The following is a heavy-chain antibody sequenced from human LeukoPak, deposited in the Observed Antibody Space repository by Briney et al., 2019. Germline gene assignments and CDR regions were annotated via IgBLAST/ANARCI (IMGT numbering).Heavy chain of an antibody. V-gene: IGHV1-69*13. J-gene: IGHJ4*02. D-gene: IGHD5-18*01. CDR1: GGTFSSYA. CDR3: ASGTAGGYSYGSFDY. Sequence: GASVTVSCKASGGTFSSYAISWVRQAPGQGLEWMGGIIPIFGTANYAQKFQGRVTITADESTSTAYMELSSLRSEDTAVYYCASGTAGGYSYGSFDYWGQGTLVTVSS. CDR2: IIPIFGTA.